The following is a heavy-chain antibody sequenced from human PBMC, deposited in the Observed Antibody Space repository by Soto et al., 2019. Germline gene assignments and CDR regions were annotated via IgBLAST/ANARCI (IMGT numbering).Heavy chain of an antibody. J-gene: IGHJ4*02. Sequence: EVRLLESGGGLVPPGGSLRLSCAASGFTFSTYAMSWVRQAPGKGLEWVSTISGSGGSTYYAGSVKGRFTISRDNSKNTLYSQMNSLTAEDTAVYYCAKEGVRYCSGGSCYPDYWGQGSLVTVSS. CDR1: GFTFSTYA. D-gene: IGHD2-15*01. V-gene: IGHV3-23*01. CDR2: ISGSGGST. CDR3: AKEGVRYCSGGSCYPDY.